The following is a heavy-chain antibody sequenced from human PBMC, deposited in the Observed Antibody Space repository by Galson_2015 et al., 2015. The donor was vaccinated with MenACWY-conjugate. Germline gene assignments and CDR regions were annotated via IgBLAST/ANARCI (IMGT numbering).Heavy chain of an antibody. CDR2: IIPIFGTA. V-gene: IGHV1-69*13. Sequence: SVKVSCKASGGTFSSYAISWVRQAPGQGLEWMGGIIPIFGTANYAQKFQGRVTITADESTSTAYMELSSLRSEDTAVYYRASRYCSSTGCYPLTYYYYGMDVWGQGTTVTVSS. J-gene: IGHJ6*02. D-gene: IGHD2-2*01. CDR1: GGTFSSYA. CDR3: ASRYCSSTGCYPLTYYYYGMDV.